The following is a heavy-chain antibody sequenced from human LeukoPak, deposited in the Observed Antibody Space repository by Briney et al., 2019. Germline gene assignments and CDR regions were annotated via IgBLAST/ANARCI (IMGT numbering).Heavy chain of an antibody. CDR3: AELGITMIGGV. Sequence: GGSLRLSCAASGFTFSTYAMTWVRQAPGKGLEWVTVISYDGTNKYYADSVKGRFTISRDNAKNSLYLQMNSLRAEDTAVYYCAELGITMIGGVWGKGTTVTISS. CDR2: ISYDGTNK. J-gene: IGHJ6*04. D-gene: IGHD3-10*02. V-gene: IGHV3-30*18. CDR1: GFTFSTYA.